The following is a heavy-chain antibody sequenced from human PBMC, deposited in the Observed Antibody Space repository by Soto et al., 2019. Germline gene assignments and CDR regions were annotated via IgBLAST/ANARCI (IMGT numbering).Heavy chain of an antibody. CDR2: INAGNGNT. CDR1: GDTFTSYS. V-gene: IGHV1-3*01. J-gene: IGHJ6*02. CDR3: ARDFGPTAMVIPGGMDV. D-gene: IGHD5-18*01. Sequence: VSVKVCCKASGDTFTSYSMHWARQAPGQRLEWMGWINAGNGNTKYSQKFQGRVTITRDTSASTAYMELSSLRSEDTAVYYCARDFGPTAMVIPGGMDVWGQGTTVTVS.